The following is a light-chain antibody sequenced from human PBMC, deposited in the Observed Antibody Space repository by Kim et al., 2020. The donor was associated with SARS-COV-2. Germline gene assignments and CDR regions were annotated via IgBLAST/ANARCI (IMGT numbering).Light chain of an antibody. J-gene: IGKJ4*01. V-gene: IGKV3-15*01. CDR3: QQYNDWPLT. CDR1: QSVTMK. Sequence: GSPGETATLSCRASQSVTMKVAWYQQKAGQGPRLLIYGGSTRATGVPMRFSGSGSGREFTLTIGSLQSEDFAIYHCQQYNDWPLTFGGGTKVDIK. CDR2: GGS.